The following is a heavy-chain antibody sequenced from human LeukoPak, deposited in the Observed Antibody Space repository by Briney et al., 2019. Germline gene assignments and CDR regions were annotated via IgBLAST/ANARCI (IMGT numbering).Heavy chain of an antibody. V-gene: IGHV3-21*01. CDR3: ASPLYYDTRGFYYQVFD. CDR1: GFTSSSYS. D-gene: IGHD3-22*01. Sequence: RGSLRLSCAASGFTSSSYSMNWVRQAPGKGLGWVSSISSSSSYTYYADSVKGRFTIYRDNAKNSMYLQMNSLRAEDTAVYYCASPLYYDTRGFYYQVFDWGQGTLVSVSS. J-gene: IGHJ4*02. CDR2: ISSSSSYT.